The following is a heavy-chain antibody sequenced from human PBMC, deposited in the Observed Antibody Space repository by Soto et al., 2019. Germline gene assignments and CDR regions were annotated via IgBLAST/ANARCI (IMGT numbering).Heavy chain of an antibody. V-gene: IGHV1-8*01. CDR3: ARGRRRPEEAWFDP. Sequence: QVQLVQSGAEVKKPGASVKVSCKASGYTFTSYDINWVRHATGQGLEWMGWMNPNSGNTGYAQKFQGRVTMTRNTSISTAYMELSSLRSEDTAVYYCARGRRRPEEAWFDPWGQGTLVTVSS. J-gene: IGHJ5*02. CDR1: GYTFTSYD. CDR2: MNPNSGNT.